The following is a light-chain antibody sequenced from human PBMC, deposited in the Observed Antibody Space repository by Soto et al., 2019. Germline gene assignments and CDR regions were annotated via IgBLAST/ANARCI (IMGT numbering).Light chain of an antibody. CDR2: SND. Sequence: QAVVTQAPSASGTPGQRVTISCSRGSSNMGSITVNWYLVLPGTAPKLLIYSNDQRPSGVPDRFSGSKSGTSASLAISGLQSEDEADYFCATWDVSLSGWVFGGGTKLTVL. J-gene: IGLJ3*02. CDR1: SSNMGSIT. V-gene: IGLV1-44*01. CDR3: ATWDVSLSGWV.